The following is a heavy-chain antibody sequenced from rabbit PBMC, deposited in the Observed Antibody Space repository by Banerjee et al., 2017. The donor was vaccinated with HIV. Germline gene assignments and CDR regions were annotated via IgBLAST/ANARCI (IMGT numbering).Heavy chain of an antibody. CDR1: GFSFSSGYD. V-gene: IGHV1S43*01. CDR3: ARVADYAGYGDFDAFDP. CDR2: IYTGSSGST. Sequence: QQQLVESGGGLVKPGASLTLTCKASGFSFSSGYDMCWVRQAPGKGLEWIACIYTGSSGSTYYATWVNGRFTISRSTSLNTVDLKMTSLTAADTATYFCARVADYAGYGDFDAFDPWGQGTLVTVS. J-gene: IGHJ2*01. D-gene: IGHD7-1*01.